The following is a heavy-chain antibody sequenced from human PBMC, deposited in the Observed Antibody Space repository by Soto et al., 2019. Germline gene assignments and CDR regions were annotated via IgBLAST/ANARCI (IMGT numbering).Heavy chain of an antibody. Sequence: QLQLQESGPGLVKPSETLSLTCTVSGGSISSSSYWGWIRQPPGKGLEWIGSIYSIGSTYYNPSLTLRVPISVDTSKNQFSLKLSSVPAADTAVSSCRSSSRYGTDVWGQGTTVTVSS. CDR1: GGSISSSSY. CDR3: RSSSRYGTDV. CDR2: IYSIGST. J-gene: IGHJ6*02. D-gene: IGHD6-13*01. V-gene: IGHV4-39*01.